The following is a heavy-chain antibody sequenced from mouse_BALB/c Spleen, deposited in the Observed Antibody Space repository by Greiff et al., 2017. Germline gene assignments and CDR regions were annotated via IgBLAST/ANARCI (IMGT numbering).Heavy chain of an antibody. CDR3: ARVYYGYDDWFAY. J-gene: IGHJ3*01. D-gene: IGHD2-2*01. Sequence: QVQLKQSGPGLVAPSQSLSITCTVSGFSLTSYGVHWVRQPPGKGLEWLGVIWAGGSTNYNSALMSRLSISKDNSKSQVFLKMNSLQTDDTAMYYCARVYYGYDDWFAYWGQGTLVTVSA. CDR2: IWAGGST. CDR1: GFSLTSYG. V-gene: IGHV2-9*02.